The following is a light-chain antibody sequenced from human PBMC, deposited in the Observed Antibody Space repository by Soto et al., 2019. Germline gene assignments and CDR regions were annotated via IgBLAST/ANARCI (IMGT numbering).Light chain of an antibody. CDR2: SNN. CDR1: NSNIGGNS. J-gene: IGLJ2*01. CDR3: GTWDDSLNGPI. V-gene: IGLV1-44*01. Sequence: QSVLPQPPSASGTPGQRVTISCSGSNSNIGGNSVNWYQQVPGTAPKLLIYSNNQRPSGVPERFSGSKSGISASLAISGLQSEDEADYYCGTWDDSLNGPIFGGGTKLTVL.